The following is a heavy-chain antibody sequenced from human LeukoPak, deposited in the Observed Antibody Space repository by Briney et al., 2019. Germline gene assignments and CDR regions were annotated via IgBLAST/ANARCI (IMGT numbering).Heavy chain of an antibody. Sequence: GGSLRLSCAASGFTFSSYGMHWVRQAPGKGLEWVAVISYDGSNKYYADSVKGRFTISRDNSKNTLYLQMNSLRAEDTAVYYCARARIVGATYMYYFDYWGQGTLVTVSS. CDR3: ARARIVGATYMYYFDY. D-gene: IGHD1-26*01. CDR1: GFTFSSYG. V-gene: IGHV3-30*03. J-gene: IGHJ4*02. CDR2: ISYDGSNK.